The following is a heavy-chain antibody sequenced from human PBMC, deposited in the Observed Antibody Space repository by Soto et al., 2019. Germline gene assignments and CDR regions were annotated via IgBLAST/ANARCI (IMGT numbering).Heavy chain of an antibody. CDR2: IDPSDSHT. CDR3: ARQIYDSDTGPNFQYYFDS. D-gene: IGHD3-22*01. Sequence: APLMISCKGSGYSFAGYWITWVRQKPGKGLEWMGRIDPSDSHTYYSPSFRGHVTISVTKSITTVFLQWSSLRASDTAMYYCARQIYDSDTGPNFQYYFDSWGQGTPVTVSS. V-gene: IGHV5-10-1*01. J-gene: IGHJ4*02. CDR1: GYSFAGYW.